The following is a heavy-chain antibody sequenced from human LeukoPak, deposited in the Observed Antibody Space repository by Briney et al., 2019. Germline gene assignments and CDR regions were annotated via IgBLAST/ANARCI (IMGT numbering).Heavy chain of an antibody. CDR1: GFTFSSYA. Sequence: GGSLRLSCAASGFTFSSYAMSWVRQAPGKGLEWVSSISSSSSYIYYADSVKGRFTISRDNAKNSLYLQMNSLRAEDTAVYYCARAPANYVWGSYRLGAFDIWGQGTMVTVSS. CDR2: ISSSSSYI. D-gene: IGHD3-16*02. CDR3: ARAPANYVWGSYRLGAFDI. V-gene: IGHV3-21*01. J-gene: IGHJ3*02.